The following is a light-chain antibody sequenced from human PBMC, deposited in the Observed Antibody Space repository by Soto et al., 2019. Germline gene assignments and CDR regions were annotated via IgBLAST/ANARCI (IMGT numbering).Light chain of an antibody. CDR1: QSVSTH. J-gene: IGKJ2*01. CDR3: LQYNDWPVYT. Sequence: EVVMTQSPVNLSVSPGERATLSCRASQSVSTHLAWYQQKPGQAPKLLIYAASTRVTGISARFSGSGSGTEFSLTISSLQAEDFGIYYCLQYNDWPVYTFGQGTHVAVK. CDR2: AAS. V-gene: IGKV3-15*01.